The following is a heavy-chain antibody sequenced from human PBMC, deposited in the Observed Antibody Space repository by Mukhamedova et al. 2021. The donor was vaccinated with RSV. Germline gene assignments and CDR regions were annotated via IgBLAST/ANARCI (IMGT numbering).Heavy chain of an antibody. CDR3: AKTGTAGTGGGFDS. J-gene: IGHJ5*01. Sequence: ESPSRGLEWLGRTYYRSKWIKDYAVSVKSRITINPDTSKNQLSLQLNSVTPEDTAVYYCAKTGTAGTGGGFDSWGQGTLVTVSS. V-gene: IGHV6-1*01. CDR2: TYYRSKWIK. D-gene: IGHD6-13*01.